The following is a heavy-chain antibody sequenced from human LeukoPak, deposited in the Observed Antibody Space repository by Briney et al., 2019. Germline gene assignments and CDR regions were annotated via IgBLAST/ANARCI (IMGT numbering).Heavy chain of an antibody. Sequence: GGSLRLSCVASGFTFSSYAMTWVRQAPGKGLEWVSVISGRGDRTYYADSVKGRFTISRDNSKNTLYLQMNSLRAEDTAVYYCARGQPPSYYDMDVWGQGTTVTVSS. V-gene: IGHV3-23*01. CDR2: ISGRGDRT. D-gene: IGHD6-13*01. CDR3: ARGQPPSYYDMDV. J-gene: IGHJ6*02. CDR1: GFTFSSYA.